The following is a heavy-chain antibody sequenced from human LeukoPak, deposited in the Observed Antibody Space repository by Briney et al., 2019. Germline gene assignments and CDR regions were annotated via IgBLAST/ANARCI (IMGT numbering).Heavy chain of an antibody. J-gene: IGHJ3*02. V-gene: IGHV3-23*01. Sequence: GGSLRLSCAASGFTFSSFAMSWVRQAPGKGLEWASGVSGSGVSTYYADSVKGRFTISRDSSKNTLYLQMNSLRAEDTALYYCAKISRDWYSHDAFDIWGQGTMVTVSS. CDR3: AKISRDWYSHDAFDI. CDR1: GFTFSSFA. CDR2: VSGSGVST. D-gene: IGHD6-19*01.